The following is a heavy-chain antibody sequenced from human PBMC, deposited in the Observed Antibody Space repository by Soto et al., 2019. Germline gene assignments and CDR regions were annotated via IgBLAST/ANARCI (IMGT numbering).Heavy chain of an antibody. CDR1: GGSFSGYY. CDR2: INHSGST. V-gene: IGHV4-34*01. J-gene: IGHJ6*02. D-gene: IGHD1-7*01. Sequence: SETLSLTCAVYGGSFSGYYWSWIRQPPGKGLEWIGEINHSGSTNYNPSLKSRVTISVDTSKNQFSLKLSSVTAADTAVYYCARGSGGNWNYYYYYYGMDVWGQGTTVTVSS. CDR3: ARGSGGNWNYYYYYYGMDV.